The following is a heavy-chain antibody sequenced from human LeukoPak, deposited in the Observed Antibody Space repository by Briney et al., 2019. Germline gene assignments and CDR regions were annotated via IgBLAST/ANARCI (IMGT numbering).Heavy chain of an antibody. CDR2: INAGNGNT. V-gene: IGHV1-3*01. Sequence: ASVKVSCMASGYTFTSYAMHWVRQAPGQRLEWMGWINAGNGNTKYSQKFQGRVTITRDTSASTAYMELSSLRSEDTAVYYCARVPITMVRGVIMGGFDYWGQGTLVTVSS. CDR3: ARVPITMVRGVIMGGFDY. CDR1: GYTFTSYA. J-gene: IGHJ4*02. D-gene: IGHD3-10*01.